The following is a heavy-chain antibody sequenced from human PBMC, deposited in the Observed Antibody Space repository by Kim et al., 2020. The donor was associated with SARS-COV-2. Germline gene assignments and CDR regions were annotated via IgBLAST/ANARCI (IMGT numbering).Heavy chain of an antibody. CDR2: IYWDDDK. V-gene: IGHV2-5*02. Sequence: SGPTLVNPTQTLTLTCTFSGFSLTTSGVGVGWIRQPPGKALQWLAFIYWDDDKRYSPSLKNRLTITKDTSKNQVVLTVTNMDPVDTATYYCAHRPKNTGSLDYWGQGTLVTVSS. D-gene: IGHD1-1*01. J-gene: IGHJ4*02. CDR3: AHRPKNTGSLDY. CDR1: GFSLTTSGVG.